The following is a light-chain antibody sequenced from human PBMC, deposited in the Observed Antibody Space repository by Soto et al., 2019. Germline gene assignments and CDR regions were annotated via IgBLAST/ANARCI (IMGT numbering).Light chain of an antibody. CDR2: RNH. CDR1: RSNIGTYA. CDR3: AAWDDSLRAVV. V-gene: IGLV1-44*01. J-gene: IGLJ2*01. Sequence: QSVLTQSPSASATPGQRVTISCSGGRSNIGTYAVNWYQQLPGTAPTLLIFRNHQRPSGVPDRFSGSKSGTSASLAISGPQSEDEADFYCAAWDDSLRAVVFGGATKLTVL.